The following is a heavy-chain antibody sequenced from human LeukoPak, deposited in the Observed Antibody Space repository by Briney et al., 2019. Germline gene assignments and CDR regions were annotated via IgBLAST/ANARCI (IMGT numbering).Heavy chain of an antibody. CDR2: ISSSSSYI. V-gene: IGHV3-21*01. CDR3: ASGDYGDYAGPSGY. Sequence: PGGSLRLSCAASGFTFSTCSMNWVRQAPGKGLEWVSSISSSSSYIYYADSVKGRFTITRDNAKNSLYLQMNSLRADDTAVYYCASGDYGDYAGPSGYWGQGTLVTVSS. J-gene: IGHJ4*02. D-gene: IGHD4-17*01. CDR1: GFTFSTCS.